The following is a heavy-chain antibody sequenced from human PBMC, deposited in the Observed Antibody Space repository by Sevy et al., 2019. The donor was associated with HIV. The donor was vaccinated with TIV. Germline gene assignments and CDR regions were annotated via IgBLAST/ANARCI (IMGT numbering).Heavy chain of an antibody. J-gene: IGHJ4*02. CDR1: GGTFSSYA. V-gene: IGHV1-69*13. CDR3: ARVAAAGRYGGAFDY. CDR2: IIPIFGTA. Sequence: ASVKVSCKASGGTFSSYAISWVRQAPGQGLEWMGGIIPIFGTANYAQKFQGRVTITADESTSKAYMELSSRGSEDTAWYYCARVAAAGRYGGAFDYWGQGTLVTVSS. D-gene: IGHD3-10*01.